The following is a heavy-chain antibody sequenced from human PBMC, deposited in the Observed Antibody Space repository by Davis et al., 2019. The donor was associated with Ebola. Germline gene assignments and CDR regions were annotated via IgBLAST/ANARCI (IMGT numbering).Heavy chain of an antibody. CDR3: ARVGFSGYDPRGVS. D-gene: IGHD5-12*01. J-gene: IGHJ4*02. CDR1: GGSFSGID. CDR2: INHSGST. V-gene: IGHV4-34*01. Sequence: SETLSLTCAVYGGSFSGIDWSWIRQPPGKGLEWIGEINHSGSTNYNPSLKSRVTISVDTSKNQFSLKLSSVTAADTAVYYCARVGFSGYDPRGVSWGQGTLVTVSS.